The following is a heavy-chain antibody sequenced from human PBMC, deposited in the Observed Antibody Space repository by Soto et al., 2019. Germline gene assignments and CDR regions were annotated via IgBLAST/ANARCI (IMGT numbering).Heavy chain of an antibody. CDR3: ARIGGWYDIDF. CDR2: IFYNGTA. V-gene: IGHV4-61*01. D-gene: IGHD6-19*01. CDR1: GGSVSSGSFH. Sequence: EQLQQSGPGLVKPSETLSLTCSGSGGSVSSGSFHWSWIRESPGKGLQFIGSIFYNGTANYSPSLKNRVTISIDTSQSQFSLKLVSVAAADTAVYYCARIGGWYDIDFWGQGNLVTVSS. J-gene: IGHJ4*02.